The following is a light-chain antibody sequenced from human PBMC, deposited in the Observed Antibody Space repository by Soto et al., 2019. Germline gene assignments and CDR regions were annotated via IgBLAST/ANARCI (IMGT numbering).Light chain of an antibody. J-gene: IGKJ1*01. CDR2: AAS. CDR3: QQSYSSSRRT. Sequence: DIQMTQSPSSLSASVGDRVTITCRASQSINNYLNWYQQKPGKAPELLIYAASRLQSGVSSRFSGSGSGTDFSLTISSLQPEDVATYFCQQSYSSSRRTFGQGTKVEIK. CDR1: QSINNY. V-gene: IGKV1-39*01.